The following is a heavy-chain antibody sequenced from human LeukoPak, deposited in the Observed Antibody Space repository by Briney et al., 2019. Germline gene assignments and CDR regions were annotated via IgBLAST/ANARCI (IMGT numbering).Heavy chain of an antibody. D-gene: IGHD2-21*02. Sequence: SGGSLRLSCAASGFTFTTYWMHWVRQAPGQGLVWVSRINSDGSSTSYADSVKGRFSISRDNARNTLYLQMNSLRAEDTAVYFCARLRCDVGDCYSAGQNFWGQGTLVTVSS. CDR2: INSDGSST. V-gene: IGHV3-74*01. CDR1: GFTFTTYW. J-gene: IGHJ4*02. CDR3: ARLRCDVGDCYSAGQNF.